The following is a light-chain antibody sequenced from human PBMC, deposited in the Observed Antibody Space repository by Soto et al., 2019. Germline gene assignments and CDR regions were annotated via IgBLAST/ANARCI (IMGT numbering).Light chain of an antibody. J-gene: IGKJ5*01. Sequence: AIQLTQSPSSLSASVGDRVTITCRASQDIRGALAWYQQKPGKAPKILLYDVSTLESGVQSRFSGSGSGTDFTLTISSLQPVDFATYYCQQFNSYPITFGQGTRLEIK. V-gene: IGKV1-13*02. CDR1: QDIRGA. CDR3: QQFNSYPIT. CDR2: DVS.